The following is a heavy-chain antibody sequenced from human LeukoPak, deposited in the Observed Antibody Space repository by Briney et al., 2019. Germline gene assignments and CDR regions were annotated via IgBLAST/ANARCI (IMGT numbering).Heavy chain of an antibody. Sequence: SVKVSCKASGGTFSSYAISWVRQAPGQGLEWMGRIIPILGIANYAQKFQGRVTITADKSTSAAYMELSSLRSEDTAVYYCARALAVAGTYQDYWGQGTLVTVSS. CDR2: IIPILGIA. CDR3: ARALAVAGTYQDY. V-gene: IGHV1-69*04. J-gene: IGHJ4*02. CDR1: GGTFSSYA. D-gene: IGHD6-19*01.